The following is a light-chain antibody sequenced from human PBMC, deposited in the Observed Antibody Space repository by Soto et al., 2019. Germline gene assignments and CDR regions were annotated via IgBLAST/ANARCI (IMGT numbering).Light chain of an antibody. J-gene: IGLJ2*01. Sequence: QSALTQPASVSGSPGQSITISCTGTSSDVGSYNLVSWYQQHPGKAPKLMIYEVSKRPSGVSNRFSGSKSGNTASPTISGLQTEDEADYYCCSYAGRDVVFGGGTQLTVL. CDR2: EVS. CDR1: SSDVGSYNL. CDR3: CSYAGRDVV. V-gene: IGLV2-23*02.